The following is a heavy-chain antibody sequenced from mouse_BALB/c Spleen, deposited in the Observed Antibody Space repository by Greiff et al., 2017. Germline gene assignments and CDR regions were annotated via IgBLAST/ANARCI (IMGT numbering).Heavy chain of an antibody. CDR2: ISSGGSYT. J-gene: IGHJ2*01. CDR1: GFTFSSYG. CDR3: ARQCGDY. V-gene: IGHV5-6*01. Sequence: DVLFVESGGELVKPGGSLKLSCAASGFTFSSYGMSWVRQTPDKRLEWVATISSGGSYTFYPDSVKGRFTISRDNATNTLYLQLSSLKSEDTAMYDCARQCGDYWGQGTTLTVSA.